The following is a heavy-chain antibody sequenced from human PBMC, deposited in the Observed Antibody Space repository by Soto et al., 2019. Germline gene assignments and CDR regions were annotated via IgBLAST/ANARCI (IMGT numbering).Heavy chain of an antibody. CDR3: ARLRGSLVVVTAIDYFAY. CDR2: IYPGDSDT. CDR1: GYSFTNYW. Sequence: HGESLKISCKASGYSFTNYWIGWVRQMPGKGLEWMGIIYPGDSDTRYSPPFQGQVTISADKSISTAYLQWSSLKASDTAMYYCARLRGSLVVVTAIDYFAYWGQGTLVTVSS. D-gene: IGHD2-21*02. J-gene: IGHJ4*02. V-gene: IGHV5-51*01.